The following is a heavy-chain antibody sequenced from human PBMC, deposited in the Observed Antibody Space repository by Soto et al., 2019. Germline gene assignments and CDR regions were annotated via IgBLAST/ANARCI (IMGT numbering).Heavy chain of an antibody. J-gene: IGHJ4*02. Sequence: QVQLVQSGAEVKKPGSSVKVSCKASGGTFSSYAISWVRQAPGQGLEWMGGLIPIFGTANYAQKFQGRVTITADESTSTAYMELSSLRSEDTAVYYCAFDPLEPITMAIPDYWGQGTLVTVSS. D-gene: IGHD3-10*01. CDR2: LIPIFGTA. CDR1: GGTFSSYA. CDR3: AFDPLEPITMAIPDY. V-gene: IGHV1-69*01.